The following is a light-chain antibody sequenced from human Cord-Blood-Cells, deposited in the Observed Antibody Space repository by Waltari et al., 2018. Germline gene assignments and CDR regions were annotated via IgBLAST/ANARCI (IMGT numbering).Light chain of an antibody. CDR1: QGIRSY. V-gene: IGKV1-8*01. Sequence: AIRMPQSTPSFSASTGDRVPVTCRASQGIRSYFAWYQQKPGKAPKLLIYAASTLQSGVPSRFSGSGSGTDFTLTISCLQSEDFATYYCQQYYSYPRTFGQGTKVEIK. CDR3: QQYYSYPRT. CDR2: AAS. J-gene: IGKJ1*01.